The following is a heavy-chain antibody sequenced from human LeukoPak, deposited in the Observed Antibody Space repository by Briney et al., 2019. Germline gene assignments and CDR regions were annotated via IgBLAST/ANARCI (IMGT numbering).Heavy chain of an antibody. V-gene: IGHV4-59*01. CDR1: GGSLSSYY. D-gene: IGHD6-13*01. J-gene: IGHJ6*03. CDR2: IYYSGST. Sequence: SETLSLTCTVSGGSLSSYYWSWIRQPPGKGLEWIGYIYYSGSTNYNPSLKSRVTISVDTSKNQFSLKLSSVTAADTAVYYCAREGWQAAAGRGRNYYYYMDVWGKGTTVTVSS. CDR3: AREGWQAAAGRGRNYYYYMDV.